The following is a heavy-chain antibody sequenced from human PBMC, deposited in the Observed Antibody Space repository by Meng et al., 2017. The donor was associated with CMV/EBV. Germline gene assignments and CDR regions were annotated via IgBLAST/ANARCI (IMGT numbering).Heavy chain of an antibody. CDR1: GGSISSGGYY. D-gene: IGHD3-3*01. Sequence: SETLSLTCTVSGGSISSGGYYWSWIRQHPGKGREWIGYIYYSGSTYYNPSLKSRVTISVDTSKNQFSLKLSSVTAADTAVYYCARGALPGYDFWSGYYFHYFDYWGQGTLVTVSS. J-gene: IGHJ4*02. CDR2: IYYSGST. V-gene: IGHV4-31*03. CDR3: ARGALPGYDFWSGYYFHYFDY.